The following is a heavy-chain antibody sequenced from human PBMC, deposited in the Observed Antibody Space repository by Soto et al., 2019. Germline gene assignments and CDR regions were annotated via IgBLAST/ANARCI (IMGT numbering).Heavy chain of an antibody. CDR3: ARDRDTAMVPYFDY. J-gene: IGHJ4*02. V-gene: IGHV3-48*01. D-gene: IGHD5-18*01. CDR2: ISSNGDSI. Sequence: EVQLVESGGGLVQPGGSLRLSCAASGFTFSTFSMGWVRQTPGRGLEWVSFISSNGDSIYYADSVKGRFTISRDNGKNSLYLQMDSLRADDTAVYYCARDRDTAMVPYFDYWGQGTLVTVSS. CDR1: GFTFSTFS.